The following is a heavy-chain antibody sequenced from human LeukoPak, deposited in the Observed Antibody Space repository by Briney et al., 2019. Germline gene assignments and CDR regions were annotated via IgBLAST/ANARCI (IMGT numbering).Heavy chain of an antibody. Sequence: PGGSLRLSCAASGFTFSSYGMHWVRQAPGKGLEWVAVISYDGSNKYYADSVKGRFTISRDNSKNTLYLQMNSLRAEDTAVYYCAKPVRPSVKPYYYYGMDVWGQGTTVTVSS. D-gene: IGHD2-8*01. CDR1: GFTFSSYG. J-gene: IGHJ6*02. CDR3: AKPVRPSVKPYYYYGMDV. CDR2: ISYDGSNK. V-gene: IGHV3-30*18.